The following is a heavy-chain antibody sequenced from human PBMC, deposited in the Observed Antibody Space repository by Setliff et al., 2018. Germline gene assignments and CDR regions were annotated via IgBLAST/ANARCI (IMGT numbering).Heavy chain of an antibody. J-gene: IGHJ4*02. Sequence: ASVKVSCKASGGTFSSYAISWVRQAPGQGLEWMGWISPYNGNTNYAQKFQGRVTMTTDTPTSTAYMELRSLRSDDTAVYYCARGPPDFVVVPAAAKFDFWGQGTLVTVPQ. V-gene: IGHV1-18*01. CDR1: GGTFSSYA. CDR3: ARGPPDFVVVPAAAKFDF. CDR2: ISPYNGNT. D-gene: IGHD2-2*01.